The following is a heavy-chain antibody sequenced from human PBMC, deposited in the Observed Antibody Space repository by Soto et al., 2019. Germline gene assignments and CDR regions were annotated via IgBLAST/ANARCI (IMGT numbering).Heavy chain of an antibody. D-gene: IGHD2-8*02. Sequence: EVQLVESGGDLVQPGRSLRLSCAASGFSFGDYAMHWVRQAPGKGLEWVSGISWKSASIGYADSVKGRFTISRDNXKKSLYLQMNNLRAEDTALYYCAKSTGGTANGLDVWGQGTAVTVSS. J-gene: IGHJ6*02. CDR3: AKSTGGTANGLDV. V-gene: IGHV3-9*01. CDR1: GFSFGDYA. CDR2: ISWKSASI.